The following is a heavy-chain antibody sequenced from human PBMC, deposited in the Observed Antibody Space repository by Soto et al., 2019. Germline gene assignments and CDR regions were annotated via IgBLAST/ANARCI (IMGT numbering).Heavy chain of an antibody. Sequence: QHGGSLRLSCAASGFTFDTYWMNWVRQAPGKGPEWLSGINSDGTISSYADSVKGRFTISRDNARNTLSLQMNSLRADDTAVYYCARLSGDHSAFFSYGMDAWGQGTTVTVPS. V-gene: IGHV3-74*01. J-gene: IGHJ6*02. D-gene: IGHD2-21*01. CDR3: ARLSGDHSAFFSYGMDA. CDR2: INSDGTIS. CDR1: GFTFDTYW.